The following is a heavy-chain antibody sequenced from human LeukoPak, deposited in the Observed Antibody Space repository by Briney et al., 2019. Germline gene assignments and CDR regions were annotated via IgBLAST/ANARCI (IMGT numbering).Heavy chain of an antibody. CDR1: GFTFSTDA. CDR3: AKGYADYGADAFDI. V-gene: IGHV3-23*01. CDR2: SRGSGGIT. J-gene: IGHJ3*02. D-gene: IGHD4-17*01. Sequence: GGSLRLSCAPSGFTFSTDAMSWVRQAPGKGLEWVSTSRGSGGITYYADSVKGRFTISRDHSRNTLYLQMDGLRVEDTAVYYCAKGYADYGADAFDIWGQGTMVTASS.